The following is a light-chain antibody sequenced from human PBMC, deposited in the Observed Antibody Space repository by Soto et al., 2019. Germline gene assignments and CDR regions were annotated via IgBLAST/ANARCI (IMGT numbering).Light chain of an antibody. CDR2: GAS. J-gene: IGKJ2*01. V-gene: IGKV3-15*01. CDR3: QQYNNWPRT. CDR1: QSVSSN. Sequence: EIVMTQSPATLSVSPGERATLSCRASQSVSSNLAWYQQKPGQAPRLLIYGASTRATGIPARFSGSGSGTKFTRTRGSLQSEDFAVYYCQQYNNWPRTFGQGTKLEIK.